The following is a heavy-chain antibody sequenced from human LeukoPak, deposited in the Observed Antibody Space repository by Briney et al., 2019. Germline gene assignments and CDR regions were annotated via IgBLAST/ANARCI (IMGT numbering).Heavy chain of an antibody. Sequence: GGSLRLSCAASGFTFSSYAMSWVRQAPGKGLEWVSVIYSGGSTYYADSVKGRFTISRDNSKNTLYLQMNSLRAEDTAVYYCARLNYDILTGYLYYFDYWGQGTLVTVSS. V-gene: IGHV3-66*01. CDR3: ARLNYDILTGYLYYFDY. D-gene: IGHD3-9*01. J-gene: IGHJ4*02. CDR2: IYSGGST. CDR1: GFTFSSYA.